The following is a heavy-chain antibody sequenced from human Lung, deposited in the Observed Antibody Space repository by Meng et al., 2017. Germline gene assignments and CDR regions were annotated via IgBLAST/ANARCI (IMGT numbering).Heavy chain of an antibody. J-gene: IGHJ4*02. V-gene: IGHV4-34*01. CDR2: INHSGTT. CDR1: GGSISDYY. Sequence: VPLPQWGPGLLTTSETLPLTCVVSGGSISDYYWSWIRQPPGKGLEWIGEINHSGTTNYNPSLGSRATISVDTSQNNLSLKLSSVTAADSAVYYCARGPTTMAHDFDYWGQGTLVTVSS. D-gene: IGHD4-11*01. CDR3: ARGPTTMAHDFDY.